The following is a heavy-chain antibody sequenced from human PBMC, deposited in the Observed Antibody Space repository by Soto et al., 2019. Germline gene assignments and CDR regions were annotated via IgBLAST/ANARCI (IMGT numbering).Heavy chain of an antibody. CDR1: GFTFSSYA. Sequence: EVQLLESGGGLVQPGGSLRLSCAASGFTFSSYAMSWVRQAPGKGLEWVSAISGSGGSTYYADSVKGRFTISRDNSKNTLYLQMNSLRAEDTAVYYCAKEAGVPAAHNYYYYGMDVWGQGTTVTVSS. V-gene: IGHV3-23*01. CDR2: ISGSGGST. CDR3: AKEAGVPAAHNYYYYGMDV. D-gene: IGHD2-2*01. J-gene: IGHJ6*02.